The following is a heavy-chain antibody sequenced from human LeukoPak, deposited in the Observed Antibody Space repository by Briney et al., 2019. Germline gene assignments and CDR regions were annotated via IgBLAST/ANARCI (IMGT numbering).Heavy chain of an antibody. J-gene: IGHJ4*02. V-gene: IGHV5-51*01. Sequence: GESLKISCKGSGYSFTSCWIGWVRQMPGKGLEWMGIIYPGDSDTRYSPSFQGQVTISADKSISTAYLQWSSLKASDTAMYYCARHPDYYDSSGYSDYWGQGTLVTVSS. CDR1: GYSFTSCW. CDR3: ARHPDYYDSSGYSDY. D-gene: IGHD3-22*01. CDR2: IYPGDSDT.